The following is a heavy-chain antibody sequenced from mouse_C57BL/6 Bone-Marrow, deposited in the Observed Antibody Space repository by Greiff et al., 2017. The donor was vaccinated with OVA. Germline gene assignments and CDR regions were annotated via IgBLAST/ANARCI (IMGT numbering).Heavy chain of an antibody. D-gene: IGHD1-1*01. CDR1: GFSLTSYA. CDR2: IWTGGGT. V-gene: IGHV2-9-1*01. CDR3: AIHYYGSSYYFDY. Sequence: VKLQESGPGLVAPSQSLSITCTVSGFSLTSYAISWVRQPPGKGLEWLGVIWTGGGTNYNSALKSRLSISKDNSKSQVFLKMNSLQTDDTARYYCAIHYYGSSYYFDYWGQGTTLTVSS. J-gene: IGHJ2*01.